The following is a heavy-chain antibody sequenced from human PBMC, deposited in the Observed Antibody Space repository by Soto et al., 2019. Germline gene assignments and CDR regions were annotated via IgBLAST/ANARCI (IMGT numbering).Heavy chain of an antibody. D-gene: IGHD2-15*01. Sequence: QVQLQQWGAGLLKPSETLSLTCAVYGGSFSGYYWSWIRQPPGKGLEWIGEINHSGSTNYNPSLKSRVTISVDTSKNQFYLKLSSVTSADTAVYYCARQLLRARYFDYWGQGILVIVSS. CDR1: GGSFSGYY. CDR2: INHSGST. CDR3: ARQLLRARYFDY. V-gene: IGHV4-34*01. J-gene: IGHJ4*02.